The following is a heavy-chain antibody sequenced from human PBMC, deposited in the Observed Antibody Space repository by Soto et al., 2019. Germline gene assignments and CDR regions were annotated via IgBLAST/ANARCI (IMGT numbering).Heavy chain of an antibody. CDR3: ARGGYLDSSNYLAY. V-gene: IGHV1-46*01. D-gene: IGHD3-22*01. CDR1: GFSFSDYF. J-gene: IGHJ4*02. Sequence: GASVKVTCKASGFSFSDYFMHWVRQAPGQGLEWMGRINPSNDNTKYAQKFQGRVIIERDTSASTAYMELSSLRSEDTAVYYCARGGYLDSSNYLAYWGLGTLVTVSS. CDR2: INPSNDNT.